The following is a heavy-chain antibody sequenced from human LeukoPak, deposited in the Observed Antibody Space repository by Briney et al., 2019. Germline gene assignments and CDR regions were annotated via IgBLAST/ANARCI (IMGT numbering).Heavy chain of an antibody. J-gene: IGHJ3*02. D-gene: IGHD2-2*02. Sequence: PGGSLRLSCAAPGFTFSSYAMSWVRQAPGKGLEWVSAISGSGGSTYYADSVKGRFTISRDNSKNTLYLQMNSLRAEDTAVYYCAKDWGYCSSTSCYKEDAFDIWGQGTMVTVSS. CDR3: AKDWGYCSSTSCYKEDAFDI. CDR2: ISGSGGST. CDR1: GFTFSSYA. V-gene: IGHV3-23*01.